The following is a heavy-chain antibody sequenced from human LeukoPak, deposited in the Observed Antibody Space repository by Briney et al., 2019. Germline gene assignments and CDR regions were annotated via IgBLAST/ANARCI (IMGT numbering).Heavy chain of an antibody. CDR2: IYYSGST. D-gene: IGHD5-18*01. Sequence: SETLSLTCTVSGVSISSGGYYWSWIRQHPGKGLEWIGYIYYSGSTYYNPSLRSRVTISVDTSKNQFSLKLSSATAADTAVYYCARDGDTAMVDIWGQGTMVTVSS. V-gene: IGHV4-31*03. CDR3: ARDGDTAMVDI. J-gene: IGHJ3*02. CDR1: GVSISSGGYY.